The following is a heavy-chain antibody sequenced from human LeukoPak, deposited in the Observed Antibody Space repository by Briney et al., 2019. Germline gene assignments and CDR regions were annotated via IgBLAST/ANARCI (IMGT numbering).Heavy chain of an antibody. D-gene: IGHD6-13*01. CDR3: ARGPRILAAGSYFFDY. Sequence: PGGSLRLSCAASGFSFKDYYYSWIRQAPGKGLEWVSFINVNGGAMYYADFVKGRFTIARQNAQNSVYLDMNSLRDEDTAVYYCARGPRILAAGSYFFDYWGQGSLVTVSS. CDR2: INVNGGAM. V-gene: IGHV3-11*01. CDR1: GFSFKDYY. J-gene: IGHJ4*02.